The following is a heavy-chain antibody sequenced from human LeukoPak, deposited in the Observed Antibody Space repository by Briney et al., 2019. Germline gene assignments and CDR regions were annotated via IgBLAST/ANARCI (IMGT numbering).Heavy chain of an antibody. CDR3: AKDYCTGGSCYLDY. CDR2: IWFDGSNK. V-gene: IGHV3-33*06. Sequence: PGGSLRLSCAASGFTFSSYGMHWVRQAPGKGLEWVALIWFDGSNKYYADSVKGRFTISRDNSKSTLYLQMNSLRAEDTAVYFCAKDYCTGGSCYLDYWGQGTLVTVSS. D-gene: IGHD2-15*01. CDR1: GFTFSSYG. J-gene: IGHJ4*02.